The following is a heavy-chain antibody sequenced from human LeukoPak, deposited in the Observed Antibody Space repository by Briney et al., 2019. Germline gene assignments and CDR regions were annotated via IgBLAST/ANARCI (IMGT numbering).Heavy chain of an antibody. CDR2: IYHSGST. CDR3: AREGAARPYFDY. Sequence: PSETLSLTCTVSGGSISSGGYYWRWIRQPPGKGLEWIGYIYHSGSTYYNPSLKSRVTISVDRSKNQFSLKLSSVTAADTAVYYCAREGAARPYFDYWGQGTLVTVSS. CDR1: GGSISSGGYY. J-gene: IGHJ4*02. D-gene: IGHD6-6*01. V-gene: IGHV4-30-2*01.